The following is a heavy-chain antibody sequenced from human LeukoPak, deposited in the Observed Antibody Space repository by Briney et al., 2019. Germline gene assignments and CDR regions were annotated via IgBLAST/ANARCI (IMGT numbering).Heavy chain of an antibody. J-gene: IGHJ5*02. V-gene: IGHV4-61*02. CDR3: ARVTIFGVVFDP. D-gene: IGHD3-3*01. CDR2: IYTSGST. Sequence: PSQTLSLTCTVSGGSISSGSYYWSWIRQPAGKGLVWIGRIYTSGSTNYNPSLKSRVTISVDTSQNQFSLKLTSVTAADTAVYYCARVTIFGVVFDPWGQRTLVTVSS. CDR1: GGSISSGSYY.